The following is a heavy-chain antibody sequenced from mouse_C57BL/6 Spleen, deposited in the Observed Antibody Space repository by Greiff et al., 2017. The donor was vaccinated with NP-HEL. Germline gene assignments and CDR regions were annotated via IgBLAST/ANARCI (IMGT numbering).Heavy chain of an antibody. Sequence: VQLQQSGAELVRPGTSVKVSCKASGYTFTNYLIEWVKQRPGQGLEWIGVINPGSGGTNYNEQFKGKATLTADKSSSTAYMQLSSLTSEDSAVSVGAKADSSGSWLAYWGQGTLGTVSA. CDR3: AKADSSGSWLAY. J-gene: IGHJ3*01. V-gene: IGHV1-54*01. D-gene: IGHD3-2*02. CDR2: INPGSGGT. CDR1: GYTFTNYL.